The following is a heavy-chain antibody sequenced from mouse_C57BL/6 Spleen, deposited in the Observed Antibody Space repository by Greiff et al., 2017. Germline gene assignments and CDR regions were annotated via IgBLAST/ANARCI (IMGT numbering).Heavy chain of an antibody. CDR3: TTGATVVATWYFDV. J-gene: IGHJ1*03. Sequence: EVQLQQSGAELVRPGASVKLSCTASGFNIKDDYMHWVKQRPEQGLEWIGWIDPENGDTEYASKFQGKATITADTSANPAYLQLSSLTSEDTAVYYCTTGATVVATWYFDVWGTGTTVTVSS. CDR2: IDPENGDT. CDR1: GFNIKDDY. V-gene: IGHV14-4*01. D-gene: IGHD1-1*01.